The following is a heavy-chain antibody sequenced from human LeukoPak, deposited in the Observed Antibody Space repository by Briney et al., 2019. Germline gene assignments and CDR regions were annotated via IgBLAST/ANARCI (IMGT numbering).Heavy chain of an antibody. D-gene: IGHD5-12*01. J-gene: IGHJ4*02. V-gene: IGHV3-43*01. CDR1: GFTFHHYS. CDR3: AKDSNTGGYSFGS. Sequence: PGGSLRLSCAASGFTFHHYSMHWVRQPPGKGLEWVSLISWDGGITYYADSVRGRFTISRDNSKNSLSLEMNSLRTEDTALYCCAKDSNTGGYSFGSWGQGTLVTVTS. CDR2: ISWDGGIT.